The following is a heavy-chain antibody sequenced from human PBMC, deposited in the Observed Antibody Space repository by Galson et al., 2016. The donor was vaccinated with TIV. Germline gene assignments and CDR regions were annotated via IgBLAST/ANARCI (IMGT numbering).Heavy chain of an antibody. J-gene: IGHJ5*02. CDR2: MTASGDSN. V-gene: IGHV3-23*01. CDR1: GFTFNDYA. Sequence: SLRLSCAASGFTFNDYAMSWVRQAPGKGLEWVSAMTASGDSNWRADSVRGRFTISRDNSKSTLYLTMNNLRVEDTAIYYCVKMRTSTGNFLTDPWGQGTLVNVST. D-gene: IGHD2-8*02. CDR3: VKMRTSTGNFLTDP.